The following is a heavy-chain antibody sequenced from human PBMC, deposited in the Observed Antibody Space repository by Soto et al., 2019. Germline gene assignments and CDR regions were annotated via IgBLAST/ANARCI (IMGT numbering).Heavy chain of an antibody. D-gene: IGHD2-21*01. J-gene: IGHJ4*02. CDR3: AGGGEAEG. V-gene: IGHV3-74*01. CDR2: LQTDGSHP. Sequence: EVHLVASGGGLVQPGGSLRLSCVASGFTFDYYWMHWVRQPPGEGLMWVSRLQTDGSHPDYAASVKGRFTISRDNAKNTLYLQRNSLRVEDTAVASWAGGGEAEGWGQGTLVTVSS. CDR1: GFTFDYYW.